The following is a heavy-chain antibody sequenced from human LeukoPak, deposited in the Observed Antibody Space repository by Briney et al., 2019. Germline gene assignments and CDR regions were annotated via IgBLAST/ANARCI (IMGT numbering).Heavy chain of an antibody. J-gene: IGHJ4*02. CDR3: AREYQLLYDY. V-gene: IGHV3-30-3*01. CDR1: GFTFSSHA. Sequence: GGSLRLSCAASGFTFSSHAMHWVRQAPGKGLEWVAVISCDGSNKYYADSVKGRFTISRDNSKNTLYLQMNSLRAEDTAVYYCAREYQLLYDYWGQGTLVTVSS. D-gene: IGHD2-2*02. CDR2: ISCDGSNK.